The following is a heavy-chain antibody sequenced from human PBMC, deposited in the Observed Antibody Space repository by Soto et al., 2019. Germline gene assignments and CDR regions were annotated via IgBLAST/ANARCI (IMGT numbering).Heavy chain of an antibody. J-gene: IGHJ4*02. CDR2: INSNRSNI. V-gene: IGHV3-74*01. Sequence: GGSLRLSCAASGFTFSSYSMNWVRQAPGKGLVWVSRINSNRSNIDYADSVKGRFTVSRDNAKNTLYLQMNSLRADDTAVYYCARDTDGLHYWGQGTLVTVSS. CDR3: ARDTDGLHY. CDR1: GFTFSSYS.